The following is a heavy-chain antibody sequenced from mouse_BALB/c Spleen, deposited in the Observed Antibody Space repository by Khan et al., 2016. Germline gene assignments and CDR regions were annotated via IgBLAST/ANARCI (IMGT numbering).Heavy chain of an antibody. Sequence: EVQLQESGPDLVKPSQSLSLTCTVTGYSITSDYSWHWIRQFPGNKLEWMGYIHYSGSTNYNPSLKSRVSITRDTSKNQLFLQLISVTTEDTATYYCLRYDYGVAPWFAYWGQGTLVTVSA. CDR1: GYSITSDYS. CDR3: LRYDYGVAPWFAY. J-gene: IGHJ3*01. CDR2: IHYSGST. D-gene: IGHD1-1*01. V-gene: IGHV3-1*02.